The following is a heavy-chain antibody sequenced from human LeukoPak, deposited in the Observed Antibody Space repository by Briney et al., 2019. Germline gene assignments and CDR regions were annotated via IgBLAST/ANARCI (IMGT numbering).Heavy chain of an antibody. V-gene: IGHV1-18*01. J-gene: IGHJ4*02. D-gene: IGHD3-10*01. Sequence: ASVKVSCKASGYTFTSYGISWVRQAPGQGLEWMGWISAYNGNTNYAQKLQGRVTMTTDTSTSTAYMELSSLRSEDTAVYYCARGPHYCGSGSYYRHFFYWGQGTLVTVSS. CDR2: ISAYNGNT. CDR3: ARGPHYCGSGSYYRHFFY. CDR1: GYTFTSYG.